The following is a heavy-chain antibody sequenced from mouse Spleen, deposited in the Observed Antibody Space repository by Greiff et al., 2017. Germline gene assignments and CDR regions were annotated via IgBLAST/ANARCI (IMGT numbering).Heavy chain of an antibody. Sequence: QVTLKVCGPGILQSSQTLSLTCSFSGFSLSTSGMGVSWIRQPSGKGLEWLAHIYWDDDKRYNPSLKSRLTISKDTSRNQVFLKITSVDTADTATYYCARRATGILFDYWGQGTTLTVSS. J-gene: IGHJ2*01. V-gene: IGHV8-12*01. CDR3: ARRATGILFDY. D-gene: IGHD4-1*01. CDR1: GFSLSTSGMG. CDR2: IYWDDDK.